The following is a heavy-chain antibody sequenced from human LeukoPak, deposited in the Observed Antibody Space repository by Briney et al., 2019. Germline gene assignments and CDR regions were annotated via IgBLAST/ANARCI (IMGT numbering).Heavy chain of an antibody. J-gene: IGHJ4*02. D-gene: IGHD3-3*01. CDR2: IYYGGST. Sequence: SETLSLTCTVSGGSISTYYWSWIRQPPGKGLEWIGYIYYGGSTSYNPSLKSRVTISVDTSKNQFSLKLSSVTAADTAVYYCARQFWSGDNFDYWGQGTLVTVPS. CDR3: ARQFWSGDNFDY. V-gene: IGHV4-59*01. CDR1: GGSISTYY.